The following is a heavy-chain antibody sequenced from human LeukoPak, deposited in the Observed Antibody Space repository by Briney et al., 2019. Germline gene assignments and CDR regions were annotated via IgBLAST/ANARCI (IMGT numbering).Heavy chain of an antibody. CDR3: ARDRGSSWYYDFDY. CDR2: INPNSGGA. V-gene: IGHV1-2*02. D-gene: IGHD6-13*01. CDR1: GYTFTGYY. Sequence: ASVKVSCKASGYTFTGYYMHWVRQAPGQGLEWMGWINPNSGGANYAQKFQGRVTMTRDTSISTAYMELSRLRSDDTAVYYCARDRGSSWYYDFDYWGQGTLVTVSS. J-gene: IGHJ4*02.